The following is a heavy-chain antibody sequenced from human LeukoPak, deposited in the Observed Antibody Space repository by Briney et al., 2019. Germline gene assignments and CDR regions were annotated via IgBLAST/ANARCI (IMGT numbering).Heavy chain of an antibody. CDR1: GYTFIRYY. V-gene: IGHV1-46*01. D-gene: IGHD3-10*01. CDR2: INPSGGST. J-gene: IGHJ4*02. Sequence: ASVKVSCKASGYTFIRYYMHWVRQAPGQGLEWMGMINPSGGSTSYAQKFQGRDTATRDTSTTTVYMELSGLRSDDTAVYYCAREWALSGTGSIGCPYWGQGTLVTVSS. CDR3: AREWALSGTGSIGCPY.